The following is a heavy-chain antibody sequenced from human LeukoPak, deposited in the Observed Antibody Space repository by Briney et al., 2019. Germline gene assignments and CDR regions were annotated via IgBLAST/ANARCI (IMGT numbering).Heavy chain of an antibody. D-gene: IGHD1-14*01. Sequence: GGSLRLSCVASGFTFNNYAMGWVRQAPGKGREWVSSISGTGSSPYSADSVKGRFTISRDNSNNTLYLQLNSLRVEDTAVYFCAKGVVIAGRGYYFDFWGQGTPVTVSS. V-gene: IGHV3-23*01. CDR3: AKGVVIAGRGYYFDF. J-gene: IGHJ4*02. CDR1: GFTFNNYA. CDR2: ISGTGSSP.